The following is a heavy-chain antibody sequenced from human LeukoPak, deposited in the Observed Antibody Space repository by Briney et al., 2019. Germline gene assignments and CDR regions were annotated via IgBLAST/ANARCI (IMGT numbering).Heavy chain of an antibody. V-gene: IGHV1-2*02. CDR2: INPNSGGT. CDR3: ARGLGVRGVMNYYYYMDV. J-gene: IGHJ6*03. Sequence: GASVKVSCKASGYTFTGYYMHWVRQAPGQGLEWMGWINPNSGGTNYAQKFQGRVTMTRDTSISTAYMELSRLRSDDTAVYYCARGLGVRGVMNYYYYMDVWGKGTTVTVSS. CDR1: GYTFTGYY. D-gene: IGHD3-10*01.